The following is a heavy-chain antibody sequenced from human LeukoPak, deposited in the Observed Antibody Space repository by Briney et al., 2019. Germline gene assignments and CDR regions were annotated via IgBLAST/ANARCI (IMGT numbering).Heavy chain of an antibody. CDR2: ISGSGGST. CDR3: AKVAGSGSYVAVFDY. CDR1: GFTFSSYA. J-gene: IGHJ4*02. Sequence: GGSLRLSCAASGFTFSSYAMSWVRQAPGKGLEWVSAISGSGGSTYYADSVKGRFTISRDNSKNTLYLQMNSLGAEDTAVYYCAKVAGSGSYVAVFDYWGQGTLVTVSS. V-gene: IGHV3-23*01. D-gene: IGHD1-26*01.